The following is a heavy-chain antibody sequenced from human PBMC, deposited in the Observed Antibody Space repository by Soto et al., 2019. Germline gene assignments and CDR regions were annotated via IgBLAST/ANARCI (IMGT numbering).Heavy chain of an antibody. D-gene: IGHD4-17*01. CDR3: ARPGVRLRWRYAFDI. CDR2: IYYSGST. J-gene: IGHJ3*02. CDR1: GGSISSSSYY. V-gene: IGHV4-39*01. Sequence: QLQLQESGPGLVKPSETLSLTCTVSGGSISSSSYYWGWIRQPPGKGLEWIGSIYYSGSTYYNPSLKSRVTISVDTSKNQFSLKLSSVTAADTAVYYCARPGVRLRWRYAFDIWGQGTMVTVSS.